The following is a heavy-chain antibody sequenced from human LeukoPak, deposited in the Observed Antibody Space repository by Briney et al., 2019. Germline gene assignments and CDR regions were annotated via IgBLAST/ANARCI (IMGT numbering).Heavy chain of an antibody. CDR1: GGSISSSSYY. Sequence: SETRSLTCTVSGGSISSSSYYWGWIRQPPGKGLEWIGSIYYSGSTYYNPSLKSRVTISVDTSKNQFSLKLSSVTAADTAVYYCARQIVVVPAAHFDYWGQGTLVTVSS. D-gene: IGHD2-2*01. J-gene: IGHJ4*02. V-gene: IGHV4-39*01. CDR3: ARQIVVVPAAHFDY. CDR2: IYYSGST.